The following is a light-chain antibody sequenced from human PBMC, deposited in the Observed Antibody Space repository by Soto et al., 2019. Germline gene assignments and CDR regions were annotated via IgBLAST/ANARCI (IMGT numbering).Light chain of an antibody. V-gene: IGKV3-11*01. Sequence: EIFLTQSPATLSLSPGDRATLSCRASQSVSSYLAWYQQKPGQAPRLLIYDASNRATGIPARFSGSGSGTDFTLTISSLETEDFAVYYCQQRSNWPRTFGQGTKV. CDR3: QQRSNWPRT. J-gene: IGKJ1*01. CDR2: DAS. CDR1: QSVSSY.